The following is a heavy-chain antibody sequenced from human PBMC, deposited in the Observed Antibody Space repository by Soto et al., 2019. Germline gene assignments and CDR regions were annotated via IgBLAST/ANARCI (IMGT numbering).Heavy chain of an antibody. Sequence: SETLSLTCSVAGESASSDRYFWTWIRKPPGKGLEWIAYISYTGDTNYKPSLKSRVTISVDTSRNQFSLTLTSVTAADTAVYFCARIVVGATVDLWGPGSLVTVSS. CDR1: GESASSDRYF. CDR3: ARIVVGATVDL. CDR2: ISYTGDT. J-gene: IGHJ5*02. D-gene: IGHD1-26*01. V-gene: IGHV4-61*01.